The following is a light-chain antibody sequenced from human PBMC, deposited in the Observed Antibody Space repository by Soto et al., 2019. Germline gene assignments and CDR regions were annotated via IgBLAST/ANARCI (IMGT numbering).Light chain of an antibody. CDR3: LQALQTPRT. CDR2: LGS. V-gene: IGKV2-28*01. J-gene: IGKJ1*01. Sequence: DIVMTQSPLSLPVTPGEPASISCRSSQSLLHSNGYNYLDWYLQKPGQSPQLLIYLGSNRAAGVPHRFGGSGSGTDCTLKISRVEAEDVGVYYCLQALQTPRTFGQGTKVEI. CDR1: QSLLHSNGYNY.